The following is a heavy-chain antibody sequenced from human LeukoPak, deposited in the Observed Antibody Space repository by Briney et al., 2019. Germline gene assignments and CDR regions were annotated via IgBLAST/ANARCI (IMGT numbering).Heavy chain of an antibody. CDR1: GFTFSSYS. J-gene: IGHJ6*02. Sequence: PGGSLRLSCAASGFTFSSYSMNWVRQAPGKGLEWVSSISSSSSYIYYADSVKGRFTIFRDNAKNSLYLQMNSLRAEDTAVYYCARDPPTTIFGVVIESCYGMDVWGQGTTVTVSS. CDR2: ISSSSSYI. CDR3: ARDPPTTIFGVVIESCYGMDV. D-gene: IGHD3-3*01. V-gene: IGHV3-21*01.